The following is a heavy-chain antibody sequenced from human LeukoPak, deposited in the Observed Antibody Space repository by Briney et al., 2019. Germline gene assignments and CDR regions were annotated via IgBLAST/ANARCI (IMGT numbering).Heavy chain of an antibody. CDR3: ARVGYRGSYFGAFDI. CDR1: GYSFSSYW. CDR2: IYPGDSDT. J-gene: IGHJ3*02. Sequence: GESLKISCKGSGYSFSSYWIGWVRQMPGKGLEWMGIIYPGDSDTRYSPSFQGQVTISADKSITTAYLQWSSLKASDTAMYYCARVGYRGSYFGAFDIWGQGTRVTVSS. D-gene: IGHD1-26*01. V-gene: IGHV5-51*01.